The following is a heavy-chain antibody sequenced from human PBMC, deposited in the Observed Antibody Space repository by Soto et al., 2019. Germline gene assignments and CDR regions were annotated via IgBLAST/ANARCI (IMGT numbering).Heavy chain of an antibody. J-gene: IGHJ4*02. D-gene: IGHD3-3*01. CDR3: AKVGQTLLRFLEWLPYSYGVSADY. CDR1: GFTFSSYG. V-gene: IGHV3-30*18. Sequence: GGSLRLSCAASGFTFSSYGMHWVRQAPGKGLEWVAVISYDGSNKYYADSVKGRFTISRDNSKNTLYLQMNSLRAEDTAVYYCAKVGQTLLRFLEWLPYSYGVSADYWGQGTRVTVSS. CDR2: ISYDGSNK.